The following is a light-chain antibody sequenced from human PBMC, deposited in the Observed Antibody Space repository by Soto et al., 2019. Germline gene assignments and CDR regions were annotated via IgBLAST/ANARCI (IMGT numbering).Light chain of an antibody. CDR1: QGISTL. J-gene: IGKJ5*01. CDR2: AAS. CDR3: QQSYSTPIT. V-gene: IGKV3-15*01. Sequence: IVLTQSPATLSVSPGERATLFFRASQGISTLLAWYQQKPGQAPRLLIYAASTRAAGIPARFSGSGSGTDFTLTISSLQPEDFATYYCQQSYSTPITFGQGTRLEIK.